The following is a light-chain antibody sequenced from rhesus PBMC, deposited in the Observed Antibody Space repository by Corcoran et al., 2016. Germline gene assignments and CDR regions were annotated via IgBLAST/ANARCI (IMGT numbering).Light chain of an antibody. J-gene: IGKJ2*01. CDR3: QQYNNWNS. CDR2: YSS. V-gene: IGKV3-35*01. Sequence: EIVMTQSPATLSLSPGERATLSCRASQSVSSNLAWYQQKPGQAPRLLIYYSSNRATGIPDRFSGRGSGTDFTLTISSLEPEDVGVYYCQQYNNWNSFGQGTKVEIK. CDR1: QSVSSN.